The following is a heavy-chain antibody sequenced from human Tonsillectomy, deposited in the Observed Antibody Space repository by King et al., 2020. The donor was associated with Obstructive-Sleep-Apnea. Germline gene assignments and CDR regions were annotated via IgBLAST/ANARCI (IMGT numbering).Heavy chain of an antibody. CDR2: IYWDDDK. D-gene: IGHD3-9*01. V-gene: IGHV2-5*02. J-gene: IGHJ6*02. CDR3: AHLFDFLADV. CDR1: GFSLSTTDVG. Sequence: LTLKESGPTLVKPTQTLTLTCTFSGFSLSTTDVGVGWIRQPPGKALEWLAVIYWDDDKRYSPSLKSRLSIIKDTSKNQVVLRMTNMDPVDTATYYCAHLFDFLADVWGQGATVTVSS.